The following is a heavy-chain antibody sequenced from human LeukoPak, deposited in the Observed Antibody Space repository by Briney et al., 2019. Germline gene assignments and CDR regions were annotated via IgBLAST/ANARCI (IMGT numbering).Heavy chain of an antibody. CDR1: GYTFTGYY. Sequence: ASVKVSCKASGYTFTGYYMHWVRQAPGQGLEWMGWINPNSGGTNYAQKFQGRVTMTRNTSISTAYMELSSLRSEDTAVYYCARGLTRGSGSPPGYWGQGTLVTVSS. V-gene: IGHV1-2*02. CDR2: INPNSGGT. J-gene: IGHJ4*02. CDR3: ARGLTRGSGSPPGY. D-gene: IGHD3-10*01.